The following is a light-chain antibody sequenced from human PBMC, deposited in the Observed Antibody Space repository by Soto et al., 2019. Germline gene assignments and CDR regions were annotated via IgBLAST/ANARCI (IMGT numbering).Light chain of an antibody. CDR2: GAS. CDR1: QSVSGRY. V-gene: IGKV3-20*01. J-gene: IGKJ5*01. Sequence: EIVLTQSPGTLSLSPGESATLSCRASQSVSGRYLAWYQQKPGQAPRLLIYGASSRATGIPDRFSGGGSGTDFTLTISRLEPGDFAVYFCQQYGGFPITFGQGTRLEIK. CDR3: QQYGGFPIT.